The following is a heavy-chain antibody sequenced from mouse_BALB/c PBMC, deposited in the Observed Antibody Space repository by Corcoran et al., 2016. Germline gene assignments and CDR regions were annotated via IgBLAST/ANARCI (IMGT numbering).Heavy chain of an antibody. J-gene: IGHJ4*01. Sequence: QIQLVQSGPELKKPGETVKISCKASGYTFTNYGMNWVKQAPGKGLKWMGWINTYTGEPTYADDFKGRFAFSLETSASTAYLQINNLKNEDMATYFCARKGPLYAMDYWGQGTSVTVSS. CDR3: ARKGPLYAMDY. CDR1: GYTFTNYG. V-gene: IGHV9-1*02. CDR2: INTYTGEP.